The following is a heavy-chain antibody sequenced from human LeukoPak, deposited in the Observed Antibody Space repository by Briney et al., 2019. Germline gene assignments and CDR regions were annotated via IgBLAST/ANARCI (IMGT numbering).Heavy chain of an antibody. D-gene: IGHD5-18*01. V-gene: IGHV4-30-4*08. CDR3: ARVWDTAMAYDY. CDR2: IYYSGST. Sequence: PSETLSLTCTVSGGSISSGDYYWSWLRQPPGKGLEWIGYIYYSGSTYYNPSLKSRVTISVDTSKNQFSLKLSSVTAADTAVYYCARVWDTAMAYDYWGQGTLVTVSS. J-gene: IGHJ4*02. CDR1: GGSISSGDYY.